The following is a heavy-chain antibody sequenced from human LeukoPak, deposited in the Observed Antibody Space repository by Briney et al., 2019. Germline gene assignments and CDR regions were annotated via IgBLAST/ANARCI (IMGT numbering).Heavy chain of an antibody. CDR1: GFTFSNYS. J-gene: IGHJ3*02. CDR2: ISSSSSYI. CDR3: ARPYYDSPYAFDI. V-gene: IGHV3-21*01. Sequence: GGSLRLSCAASGFTFSNYSMNWVGQAPGKGLEWVSSISSSSSYIYYADSVKGRFTISRDNAKNSLYLQMNSLRAEDTAVYYCARPYYDSPYAFDIWGQGTMVTVSS. D-gene: IGHD3-22*01.